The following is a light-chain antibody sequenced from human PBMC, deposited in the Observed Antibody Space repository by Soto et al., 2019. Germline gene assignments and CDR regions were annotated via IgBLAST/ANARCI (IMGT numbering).Light chain of an antibody. CDR1: RDISRS. V-gene: IGKV1-39*01. J-gene: IGKJ3*01. CDR3: QQSYILPLT. CDR2: AAT. Sequence: DIQMTQSPSSMSASVGDRVTITCRASRDISRSLNWYQQKPGKAPKLLIFAATTLQSGVPSRFSGNVSGTDFTLTITSLQPEDFATYYCQQSYILPLTFGPGTKVDI.